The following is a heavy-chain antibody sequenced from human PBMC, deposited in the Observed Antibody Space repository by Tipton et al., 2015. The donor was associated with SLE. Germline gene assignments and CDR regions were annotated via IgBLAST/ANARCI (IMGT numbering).Heavy chain of an antibody. CDR2: ISVYSDYI. D-gene: IGHD1-26*01. CDR1: GFTFSSYS. CDR3: ARDLLPGYYGIDV. V-gene: IGHV3-21*01. J-gene: IGHJ6*02. Sequence: AVSGFTFSSYSMNWVRQAPGKGLEWVSYISVYSDYIYYADSVKGRFTISRDNAKNTLYLQMNSLRAEDTAVYYCARDLLPGYYGIDVWGQGTTVTVSS.